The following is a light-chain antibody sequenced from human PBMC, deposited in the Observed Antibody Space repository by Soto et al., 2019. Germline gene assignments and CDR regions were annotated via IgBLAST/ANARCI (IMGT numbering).Light chain of an antibody. CDR1: QSVDTTF. CDR3: QQYMSSVT. J-gene: IGKJ1*01. CDR2: GAS. V-gene: IGKV3-20*01. Sequence: EIVLTQSPGSLSLSPGQRATLSCRASQSVDTTFFAWYQKKPGQAPRLLIYGASKRATGIPDRFSGSGSGTDFTLIISRLEPEDFAVYYCQQYMSSVTFGQVTKVE.